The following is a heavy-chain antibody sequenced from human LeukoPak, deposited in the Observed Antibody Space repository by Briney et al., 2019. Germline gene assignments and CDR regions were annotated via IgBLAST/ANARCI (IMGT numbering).Heavy chain of an antibody. J-gene: IGHJ4*02. CDR2: VSGSDDST. Sequence: QSGGPLRLSFAPLEFTLSNPAMTWARQPPGKGLEWVSGVSGSDDSTFYADSVKGRFIISRDNSKNTLYLQMNSLRAEDTAVYFCLRGVFDYWGQGTLVTVSS. CDR1: EFTLSNPA. CDR3: LRGVFDY. V-gene: IGHV3-23*01. D-gene: IGHD3-16*01.